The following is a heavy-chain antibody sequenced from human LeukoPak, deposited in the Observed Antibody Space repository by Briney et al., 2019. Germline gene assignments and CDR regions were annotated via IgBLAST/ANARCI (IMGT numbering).Heavy chain of an antibody. D-gene: IGHD3-16*01. Sequence: PGGSLRLSCAASGFTFSSYGMNWVRQAPGKGLEWVSSISSSSSYIYYADSVKGRFTISRDNAKNSLYLQMNSLRAEDTAVYYCARVGVGGFDYWGQGTLVIVSS. CDR2: ISSSSSYI. V-gene: IGHV3-21*01. J-gene: IGHJ4*02. CDR3: ARVGVGGFDY. CDR1: GFTFSSYG.